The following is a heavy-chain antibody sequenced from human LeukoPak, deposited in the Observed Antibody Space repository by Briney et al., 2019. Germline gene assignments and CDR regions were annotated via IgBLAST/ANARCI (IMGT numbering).Heavy chain of an antibody. CDR3: AGVYDYVWGSYGYYGMDV. Sequence: SETLSLTCTVSGGSISSYYWSWIRQPPEKVLEWIGYIYYSGSTNYNPSLKSRVTISVDTSKNQFSLKLSSVTAADTAVYYCAGVYDYVWGSYGYYGMDVWGQGTTVTVSS. CDR2: IYYSGST. CDR1: GGSISSYY. J-gene: IGHJ6*02. D-gene: IGHD3-16*01. V-gene: IGHV4-59*01.